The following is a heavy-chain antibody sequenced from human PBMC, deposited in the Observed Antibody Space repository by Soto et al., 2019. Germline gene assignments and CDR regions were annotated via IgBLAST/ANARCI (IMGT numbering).Heavy chain of an antibody. CDR2: SIPIFGTA. J-gene: IGHJ3*02. CDR3: ARVSHIPGTRDGFDN. D-gene: IGHD1-20*01. CDR1: GGTFSSYA. Sequence: QVQLVQAGAEVKKPGSSVKVSCKASGGTFSSYAISWVRQAPGQGLEWVGGSIPIFGTANYAQKFQGRVTITADESTSTAYMELSSLRSEDRAVYYCARVSHIPGTRDGFDNWGQGTMVTVSS. V-gene: IGHV1-69*12.